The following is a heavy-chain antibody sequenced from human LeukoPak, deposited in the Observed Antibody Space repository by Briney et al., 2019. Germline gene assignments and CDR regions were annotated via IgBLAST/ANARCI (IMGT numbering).Heavy chain of an antibody. V-gene: IGHV4-59*01. J-gene: IGHJ4*02. CDR1: GASISSYY. CDR3: ARDTRSYDSSGYYFFDF. CDR2: INYSGST. Sequence: SETLSLTCTVSGASISSYYWDWLRQPPGKGLEWIGYINYSGSTNFNPSLKSRATISMDTSKHHFSLKLSSVTAADTAVYYCARDTRSYDSSGYYFFDFCSPGTLVTVSS. D-gene: IGHD3-22*01.